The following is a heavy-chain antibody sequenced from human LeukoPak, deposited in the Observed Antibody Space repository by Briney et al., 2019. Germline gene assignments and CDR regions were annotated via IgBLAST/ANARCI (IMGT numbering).Heavy chain of an antibody. CDR2: IDYDGSA. D-gene: IGHD6-19*01. J-gene: IGHJ6*03. CDR3: ARRLGGGSPPYMDV. V-gene: IGHV4-59*12. CDR1: GGSISNYY. Sequence: SGTLSLTCTVSGGSISNYYWSWIRQPPGKGLEWIAYIDYDGSAKYRPSLKSRVTISVDTSKNQFSLKLNPVTAADTAVYYCARRLGGGSPPYMDVWGKGTTVTVSS.